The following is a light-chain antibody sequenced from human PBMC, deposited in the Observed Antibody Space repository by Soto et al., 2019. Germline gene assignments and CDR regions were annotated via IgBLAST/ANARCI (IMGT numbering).Light chain of an antibody. J-gene: IGLJ2*01. CDR1: SSDVGAYHY. CDR2: DVN. CDR3: SSYTRSSTVV. V-gene: IGLV2-14*01. Sequence: QSALTQPASGSGSPGQSITISCTGSSSDVGAYHYVSWYQQYPGQPPKLVIYDVNNRPSGVANRFSGSKSGNTASLTVSGLQPEDEADYYCSSYTRSSTVVFGGGTKLTVL.